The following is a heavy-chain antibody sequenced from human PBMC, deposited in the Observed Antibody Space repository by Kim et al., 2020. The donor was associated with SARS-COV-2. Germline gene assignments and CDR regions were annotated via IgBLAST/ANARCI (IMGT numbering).Heavy chain of an antibody. D-gene: IGHD3-22*01. J-gene: IGHJ4*02. CDR1: GFTVSSNY. CDR3: ARQHYYDSSGYSGDY. V-gene: IGHV3-66*04. Sequence: GGSLRLSCAASGFTVSSNYMSWVRQAPGKGREWVSVIYSGGSTYYADSVKGRFTISRDNSKNTLYLQMNSLRAEDTAVYYCARQHYYDSSGYSGDYWGQGTLVTVSS. CDR2: IYSGGST.